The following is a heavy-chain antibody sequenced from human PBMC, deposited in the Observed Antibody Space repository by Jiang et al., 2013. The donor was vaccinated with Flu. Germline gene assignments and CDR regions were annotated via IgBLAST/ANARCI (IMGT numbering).Heavy chain of an antibody. CDR2: ISYDGSNK. J-gene: IGHJ4*02. Sequence: VQLVESGGGVVQPGRSLRLSCAASGFTFSSYGMHWVRQAPGKGLEWVAVISYDGSNKYYADSVKGRFTISRDNSKNTLYLQMNSLRAEDTAVYYCARADYYDSSGYIKHMYYFDYWGQGTLVTVSS. D-gene: IGHD3-22*01. CDR1: GFTFSSYG. V-gene: IGHV3-30*03. CDR3: ARADYYDSSGYIKHMYYFDY.